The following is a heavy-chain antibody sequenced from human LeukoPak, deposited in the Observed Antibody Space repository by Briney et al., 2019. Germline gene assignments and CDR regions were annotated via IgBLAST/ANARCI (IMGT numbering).Heavy chain of an antibody. Sequence: PSETLSLTCAAYGGSFSGYYWSWIRQPPGKGLEWIGEINHSGSTNYNPSLKSRVTISVDTSKNQFSLKLSSVTAADTAVYYCARGGYYGDYLFDYWGQGTLVTVSS. CDR1: GGSFSGYY. J-gene: IGHJ4*02. CDR2: INHSGST. CDR3: ARGGYYGDYLFDY. V-gene: IGHV4-34*01. D-gene: IGHD4-17*01.